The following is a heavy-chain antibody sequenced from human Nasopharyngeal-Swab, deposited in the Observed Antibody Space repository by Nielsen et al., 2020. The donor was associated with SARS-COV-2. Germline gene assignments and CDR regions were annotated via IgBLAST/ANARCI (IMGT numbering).Heavy chain of an antibody. CDR2: ISWNSGSI. J-gene: IGHJ4*02. V-gene: IGHV3-9*01. CDR3: AKVTDYYDSSGVEYYFDY. Sequence: SLKISCAASGFTFDDYAMHWVRQAPGKGLEWVSGISWNSGSIGYADSVKGRFTISRDNAKNSLYLQMNSLRAEDTALYYCAKVTDYYDSSGVEYYFDYWGQGTLVTVSS. D-gene: IGHD3-22*01. CDR1: GFTFDDYA.